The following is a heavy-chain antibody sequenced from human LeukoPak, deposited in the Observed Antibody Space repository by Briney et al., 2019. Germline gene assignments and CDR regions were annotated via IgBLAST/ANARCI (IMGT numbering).Heavy chain of an antibody. D-gene: IGHD6-13*01. J-gene: IGHJ4*02. V-gene: IGHV3-20*04. CDR2: INWNGGST. Sequence: GGSLRLSCAASGFTLDDYGMSWVRQAPGKGLEWVSGINWNGGSTGYADSVKGRFTISRDNAKNSLYLQMNSLRAEDTAVYYCARLAAEYYFDYWGQGTLVTVSS. CDR3: ARLAAEYYFDY. CDR1: GFTLDDYG.